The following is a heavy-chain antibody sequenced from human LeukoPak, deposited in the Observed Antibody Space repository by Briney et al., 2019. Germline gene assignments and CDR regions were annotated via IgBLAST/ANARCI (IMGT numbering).Heavy chain of an antibody. D-gene: IGHD5-12*01. CDR1: GFTFSSYS. J-gene: IGHJ4*02. CDR3: ARETRGYSGYGFDY. CDR2: ISSSSSYI. Sequence: GGSLRLSCAASGFTFSSYSMNWVRQAPGKGLEWVSSISSSSSYIHYADSVKGRFTISRDNAKNSLYLQMNSLRAEDTAVYYCARETRGYSGYGFDYWGQGTLVTVSS. V-gene: IGHV3-21*01.